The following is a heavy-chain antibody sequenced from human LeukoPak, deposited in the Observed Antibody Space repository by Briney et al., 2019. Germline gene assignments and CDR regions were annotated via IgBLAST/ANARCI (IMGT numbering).Heavy chain of an antibody. Sequence: GGSLRLSCTVSGFTVSSNSMSWVRQAPGKGLEWVSFIYSDNTHYSDSVKGRFTISRDNSKNTLYLQMNSLRAEDTAVYYCARADYDSSGLNNWGQGTLVTVSS. CDR1: GFTVSSNS. CDR3: ARADYDSSGLNN. V-gene: IGHV3-53*01. J-gene: IGHJ4*02. CDR2: IYSDNT. D-gene: IGHD3-22*01.